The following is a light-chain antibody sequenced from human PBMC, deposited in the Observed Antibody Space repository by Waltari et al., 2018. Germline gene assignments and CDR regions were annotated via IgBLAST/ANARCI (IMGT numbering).Light chain of an antibody. CDR2: DDR. CDR3: QVWDSSSDHWV. V-gene: IGLV3-21*02. Sequence: SYVLTQPPSVSVAPGQTASLTCGGNNIGRKSVHWYQQKPGQAPVLVVYDDRGRPSGVPERYSGSKSGNTATLSISGVEAGDEADYFCQVWDSSSDHWVFGGGTKLTAL. CDR1: NIGRKS. J-gene: IGLJ3*02.